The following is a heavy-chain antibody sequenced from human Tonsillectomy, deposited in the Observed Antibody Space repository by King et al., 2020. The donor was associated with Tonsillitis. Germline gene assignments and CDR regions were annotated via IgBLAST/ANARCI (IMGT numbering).Heavy chain of an antibody. CDR2: ISSSGSTI. CDR3: AALGVVAALTHWFDP. Sequence: VQLVESGGGLVKPGGSLRLSCAASGFTFSDYYMSWIRQAPGKGLEWVSYISSSGSTIYYADSVKGRFTISRDNAKNSLFLQMSSLRAEDTAVYYCAALGVVAALTHWFDPWGQGTLVTVSS. D-gene: IGHD2-15*01. J-gene: IGHJ5*02. V-gene: IGHV3-11*01. CDR1: GFTFSDYY.